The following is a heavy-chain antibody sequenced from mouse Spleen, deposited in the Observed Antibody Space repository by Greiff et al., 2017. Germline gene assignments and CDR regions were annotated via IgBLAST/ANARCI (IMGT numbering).Heavy chain of an antibody. CDR2: IHPNSGST. J-gene: IGHJ2*01. CDR1: GYTFTSYW. V-gene: IGHV1-64*01. Sequence: QVQLQQSGAELVKPGASVKLSCKASGYTFTSYWMHWVKQRPGQGLEWIGMIHPNSGSTNYNEKFKSKATLTVDKSSSTAYMQLSSLTSEDSAVYYCARFYYYDGSPYYFDYWGQGTTLTVSS. CDR3: ARFYYYDGSPYYFDY. D-gene: IGHD1-1*01.